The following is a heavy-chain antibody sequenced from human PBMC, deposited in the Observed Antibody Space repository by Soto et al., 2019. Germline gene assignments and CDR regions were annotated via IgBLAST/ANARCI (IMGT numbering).Heavy chain of an antibody. CDR2: IWYDGSNK. Sequence: QVQLVESGGGVVQPGRSLRLSCAASGFAFSGYAMHWVRQAPGKGLEWMAVIWYDGSNKYYIDSVKDRCTIARDNSKNTVYLQMNSLRADDTAVYFCARDRTIRYFDYWGQGTLVTVSS. CDR3: ARDRTIRYFDY. J-gene: IGHJ4*02. V-gene: IGHV3-33*01. D-gene: IGHD3-9*01. CDR1: GFAFSGYA.